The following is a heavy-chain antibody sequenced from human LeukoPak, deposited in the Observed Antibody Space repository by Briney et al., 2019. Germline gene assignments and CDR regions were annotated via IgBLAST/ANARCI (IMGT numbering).Heavy chain of an antibody. V-gene: IGHV3-33*01. D-gene: IGHD6-13*01. CDR1: GFTFSSYG. CDR2: IWYDGSNK. J-gene: IGHJ4*02. CDR3: ASGGITAAGPFDY. Sequence: GGSLRLSCAASGFTFSSYGMHWVRQAPGKGLEWVAVIWYDGSNKYYADSVKGRFTISRDNSKNTLYLRMNSLRAEDTAVYYCASGGITAAGPFDYWGQGTLVTVSS.